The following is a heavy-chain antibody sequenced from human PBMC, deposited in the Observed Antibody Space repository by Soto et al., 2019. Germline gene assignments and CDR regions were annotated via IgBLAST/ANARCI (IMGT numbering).Heavy chain of an antibody. J-gene: IGHJ4*02. D-gene: IGHD3-22*01. V-gene: IGHV4-4*02. CDR3: ARDVGYHYDGSPSGQFDF. Sequence: PSETLSLTCVVSGNSISTTNWWSWVRQSPGKGLEWIGEIYHSGSTNYNPSLKSRVTISVDKSKNQFSLKLSSVTAADTAVYYCARDVGYHYDGSPSGQFDFWGQGTLVTVSS. CDR1: GNSISTTNW. CDR2: IYHSGST.